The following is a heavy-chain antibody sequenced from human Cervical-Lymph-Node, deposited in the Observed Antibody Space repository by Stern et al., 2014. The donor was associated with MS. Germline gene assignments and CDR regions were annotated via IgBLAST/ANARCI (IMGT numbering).Heavy chain of an antibody. CDR1: GYIFTSDD. CDR2: INPDSGDT. D-gene: IGHD1-26*01. V-gene: IGHV1-8*01. Sequence: VQLVLSGAEVKKPGASVKVSCKASGYIFTSDDINWVRQASGQGLEWMAWINPDSGDTGYAQKFQGRVTLTRDTSINTAYMEMTSLTSDDTAIYYCTKAWESWGQGTLITVSS. CDR3: TKAWES. J-gene: IGHJ5*02.